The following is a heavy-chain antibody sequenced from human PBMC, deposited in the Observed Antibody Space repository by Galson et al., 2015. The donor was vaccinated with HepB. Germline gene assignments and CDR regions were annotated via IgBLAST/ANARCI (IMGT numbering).Heavy chain of an antibody. CDR1: GFTFDDYA. J-gene: IGHJ4*02. V-gene: IGHV3-9*01. CDR2: ISWNSGSI. D-gene: IGHD1-26*01. Sequence: SLRLSCAASGFTFDDYAMHWVRQAPGKGLEWVSGISWNSGSIGYADSVKGRFTISRDNAKNSLYLQMNSLRAEDTALYYCAKGGGSYYGLNYFDYWGQGTLVTVSS. CDR3: AKGGGSYYGLNYFDY.